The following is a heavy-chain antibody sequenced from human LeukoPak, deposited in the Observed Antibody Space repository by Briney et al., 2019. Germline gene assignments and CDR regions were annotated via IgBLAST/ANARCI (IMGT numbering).Heavy chain of an antibody. V-gene: IGHV4-39*01. Sequence: PSETLSLTCTVSGGSVSSTNAYWGWIRQPPGKGLEWIGHVSYSGSSYYNPSLKSRVTIFVDTSNNQFSLILTSVTAADAAVYYCASISSNDRSVFDYWGQGILVTVSS. CDR2: VSYSGSS. D-gene: IGHD1-1*01. CDR1: GGSVSSTNAY. CDR3: ASISSNDRSVFDY. J-gene: IGHJ4*02.